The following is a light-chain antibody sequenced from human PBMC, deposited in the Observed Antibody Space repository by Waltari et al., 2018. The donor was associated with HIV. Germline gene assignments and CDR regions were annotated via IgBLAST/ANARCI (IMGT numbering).Light chain of an antibody. CDR3: QQYNSYPIT. Sequence: DIQMTQSPSTLSASVGDTVTITCRASQTIVRWLAWYQQKPGQAPKILIYKASNLESGVPSRFSGSGSGTEFTLTINSLQPDDFATYYCQQYNSYPITFGQGTRLEIK. J-gene: IGKJ5*01. V-gene: IGKV1-5*03. CDR1: QTIVRW. CDR2: KAS.